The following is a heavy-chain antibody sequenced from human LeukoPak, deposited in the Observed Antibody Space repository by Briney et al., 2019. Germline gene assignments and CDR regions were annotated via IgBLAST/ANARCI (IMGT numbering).Heavy chain of an antibody. J-gene: IGHJ4*02. Sequence: ASVKVSCRASGYTFTSYYMHWVRQAPGQGLEWMGIINPSGGSTSYAQKLQGRVTMPRDTSTSTVYMELSSLRSEDTAVYYCARGAYYYDSSGYYPLHFDYWGQGTLVTVSS. D-gene: IGHD3-22*01. CDR2: INPSGGST. V-gene: IGHV1-46*01. CDR3: ARGAYYYDSSGYYPLHFDY. CDR1: GYTFTSYY.